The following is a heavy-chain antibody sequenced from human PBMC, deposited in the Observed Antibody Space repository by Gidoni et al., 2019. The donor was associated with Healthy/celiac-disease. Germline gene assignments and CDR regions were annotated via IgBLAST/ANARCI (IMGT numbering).Heavy chain of an antibody. V-gene: IGHV3-23*01. D-gene: IGHD3-10*01. Sequence: EVQLLESGGGLVQPGGSLRLSWAASGFTFGSYAMSWVRPAPGKGLEWGYAISGSGGCTYYADFVKGRLTISRANANNTLYLQMNCLRAEDTAVYYCARGVGWFGDPPFDYLGQGTLVTVSS. CDR1: GFTFGSYA. CDR2: ISGSGGCT. J-gene: IGHJ4*02. CDR3: ARGVGWFGDPPFDY.